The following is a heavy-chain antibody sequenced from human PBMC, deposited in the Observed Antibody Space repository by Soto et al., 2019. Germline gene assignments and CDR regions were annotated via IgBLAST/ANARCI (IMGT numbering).Heavy chain of an antibody. V-gene: IGHV3-30*18. CDR3: ANALAVEGTDFYYGMDV. CDR2: ISYDGSNK. D-gene: IGHD6-19*01. J-gene: IGHJ6*02. Sequence: QVQLVESGGGVVQPGRSLRLSCAASGFTFSSYGMHWVRQAPGKGLEWVAVISYDGSNKYYADSVKGRFTISRDNSKNTQYQQLTSLGAEHPDVYDCANALAVEGTDFYYGMDVWGQGTTVTVSS. CDR1: GFTFSSYG.